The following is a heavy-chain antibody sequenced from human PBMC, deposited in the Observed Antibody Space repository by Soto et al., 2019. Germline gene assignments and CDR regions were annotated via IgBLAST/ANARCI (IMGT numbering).Heavy chain of an antibody. Sequence: ASVKVSCKASGYTFTSYGISWVRQAPGQGLEWMGWISAYNGNTNYAQKLQGRVTMTTDTSTSTACMELRSLRSDDTAVYYCARGGVTYYYDSSGYLDIWGQGTMVTVSS. CDR1: GYTFTSYG. J-gene: IGHJ3*02. V-gene: IGHV1-18*01. CDR3: ARGGVTYYYDSSGYLDI. CDR2: ISAYNGNT. D-gene: IGHD3-22*01.